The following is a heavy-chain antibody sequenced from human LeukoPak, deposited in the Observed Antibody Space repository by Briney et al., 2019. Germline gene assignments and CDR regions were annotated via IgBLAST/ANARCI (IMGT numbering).Heavy chain of an antibody. Sequence: GGSLRLSCAASGFTFSSNYMTWVRQAPGKGLEWVSIIYSGGSXSYAXXXXGRFTISRDNSKNTLYLQMNSLRAEDTAVYYCARDVVGATYFDWGQGTLVTVSS. D-gene: IGHD1-26*01. J-gene: IGHJ4*02. CDR1: GFTFSSNY. V-gene: IGHV3-53*01. CDR3: ARDVVGATYFD. CDR2: IYSGGSX.